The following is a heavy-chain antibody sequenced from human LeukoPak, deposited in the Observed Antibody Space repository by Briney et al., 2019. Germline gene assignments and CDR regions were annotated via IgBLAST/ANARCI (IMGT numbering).Heavy chain of an antibody. Sequence: GGSLRLSCAASGFTFSSYAMSWVRQAPGKGLEWVSAISGSGGSTYYADSVKGRFTISRDNSKNTLYLQMNSLRAEDTAVYYCAKDSQRGIVVVPAARFDPWGQGTLVTVSS. D-gene: IGHD2-2*01. V-gene: IGHV3-23*01. CDR1: GFTFSSYA. CDR3: AKDSQRGIVVVPAARFDP. J-gene: IGHJ5*02. CDR2: ISGSGGST.